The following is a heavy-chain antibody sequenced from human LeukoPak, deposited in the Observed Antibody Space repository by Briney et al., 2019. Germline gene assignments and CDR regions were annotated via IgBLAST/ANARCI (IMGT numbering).Heavy chain of an antibody. CDR2: INPSGGST. D-gene: IGHD3-3*01. Sequence: ASVKVSCKASGYTFTSYYMHWVRQAPGQGLEWMGIINPSGGSTSYAQKFQGRVTMTRDTSTSTVYMELSSLRSEDTAVYYCARDLGNYDFWSGIPTYNWFDPWGQGTLVTVSS. J-gene: IGHJ5*02. CDR1: GYTFTSYY. V-gene: IGHV1-46*01. CDR3: ARDLGNYDFWSGIPTYNWFDP.